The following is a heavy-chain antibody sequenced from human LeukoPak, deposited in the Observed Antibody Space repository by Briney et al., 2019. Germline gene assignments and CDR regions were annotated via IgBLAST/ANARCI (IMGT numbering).Heavy chain of an antibody. CDR1: GFTVSSNY. Sequence: GGSLRLSCAASGFTVSSNYMSWVRQAPGKGLEWVSYISSSSSTIYYADSVKGRFTISRDNAKNSLYLQMNSLRAEDTAVYYCARDPGEDDFWSGYYGGGDAFDIWGQGTMVTVSS. CDR2: ISSSSSTI. D-gene: IGHD3-3*01. CDR3: ARDPGEDDFWSGYYGGGDAFDI. J-gene: IGHJ3*02. V-gene: IGHV3-48*01.